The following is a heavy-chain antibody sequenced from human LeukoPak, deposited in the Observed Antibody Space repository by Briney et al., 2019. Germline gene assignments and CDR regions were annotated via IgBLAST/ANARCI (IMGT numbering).Heavy chain of an antibody. CDR3: ASRYTVAEGNFDD. D-gene: IGHD6-19*01. CDR2: IFNTGST. V-gene: IGHV4-38-2*01. Sequence: SSETLSLTCAVSGHSINSGFYWGWIRQSRGKGPEWIGTIFNTGSTYYTASLRNRVSISVDASKNQFSLRLSSVTAADTAIYYCASRYTVAEGNFDDWGQGTQVTVST. CDR1: GHSINSGFY. J-gene: IGHJ4*02.